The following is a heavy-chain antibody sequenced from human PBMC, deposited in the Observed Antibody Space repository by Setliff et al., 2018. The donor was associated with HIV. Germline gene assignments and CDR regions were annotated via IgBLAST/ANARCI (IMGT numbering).Heavy chain of an antibody. J-gene: IGHJ3*02. CDR3: AKKGYGSGRSDVLDI. CDR1: GITFSNDV. Sequence: GGSLRLSCAASGITFSNDVLHWVRQAPGKGLEWVAVVSEDSSTIFYVDSVKGRFTISRDNSENTLYLQMNSLRPEDTAVYYCAKKGYGSGRSDVLDIWGQGTLVTFTS. D-gene: IGHD6-19*01. CDR2: VSEDSSTI. V-gene: IGHV3-30*04.